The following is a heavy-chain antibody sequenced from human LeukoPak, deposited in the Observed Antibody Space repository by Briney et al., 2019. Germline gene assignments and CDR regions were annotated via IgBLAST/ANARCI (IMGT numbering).Heavy chain of an antibody. Sequence: PGGSLRLSCGASGFTFSSSAMHWVRQGPGKGLEWVAYIAHHGNNKYYADSVKGRFTISRDNSKGSLYLQMNSLRADDTAVYYCAKDGSWSCTDWGQGTLVTLSS. CDR3: AKDGSWSCTD. D-gene: IGHD2-8*02. V-gene: IGHV3-30*02. CDR2: IAHHGNNK. CDR1: GFTFSSSA. J-gene: IGHJ4*02.